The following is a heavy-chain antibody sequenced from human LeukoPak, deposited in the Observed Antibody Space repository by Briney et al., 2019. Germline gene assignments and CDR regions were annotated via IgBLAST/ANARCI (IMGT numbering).Heavy chain of an antibody. J-gene: IGHJ4*02. V-gene: IGHV4-30-4*08. CDR2: IYYSGST. D-gene: IGHD1-26*01. CDR3: ARDAPVRYSGSYFDY. Sequence: PSQTLSLTCTVSGGSISSGDYYWSWIRQPPGKGLEWIGYIYYSGSTYYNPSLKSRVTISVDTSKNQFSLKLSSVTAADTAVYYCARDAPVRYSGSYFDYWGQGTLVTVSS. CDR1: GGSISSGDYY.